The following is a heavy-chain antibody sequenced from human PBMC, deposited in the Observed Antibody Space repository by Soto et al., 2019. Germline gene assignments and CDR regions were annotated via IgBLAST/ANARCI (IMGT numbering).Heavy chain of an antibody. CDR1: GFTFSAYW. V-gene: IGHV3-74*01. CDR2: ISDDGSTA. D-gene: IGHD1-1*01. J-gene: IGHJ4*02. CDR3: ARGPRVSSTGTGAH. Sequence: GGSLRLSCAVSGFTFSAYWMHWVRQVPGKGLTWVSRISDDGSTATYADSVKGRFVISRDNAKNSLYLEMNTLRVDDSGLYYCARGPRVSSTGTGAHWGRGTLVTVSS.